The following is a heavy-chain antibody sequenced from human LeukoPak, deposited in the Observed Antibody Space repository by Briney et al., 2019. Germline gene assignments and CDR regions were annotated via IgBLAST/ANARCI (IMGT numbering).Heavy chain of an antibody. J-gene: IGHJ6*02. V-gene: IGHV4-61*01. CDR1: GGSVSDSYY. Sequence: SETLPLTCTVSGGSVSDSYYWSWIRQPPGKGLEWIGYIYYSGSTNYNPSLKSRVTISVDTSKNQFSLKLSSVTAADTAVYYCARGFVVVPAAMWGGWDYYYYGMDVWGQGTTVTVSS. CDR2: IYYSGST. CDR3: ARGFVVVPAAMWGGWDYYYYGMDV. D-gene: IGHD2-2*01.